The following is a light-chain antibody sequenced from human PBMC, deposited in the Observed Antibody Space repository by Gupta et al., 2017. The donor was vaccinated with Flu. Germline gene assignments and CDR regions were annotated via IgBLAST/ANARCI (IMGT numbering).Light chain of an antibody. CDR2: DAS. J-gene: IGKJ5*01. Sequence: EVVLTQSPATLSLSPGQRVTLSCRASQSVIDNIAWYQQKPGQSPTLLIYDASTRDTGIPARFSGSGFGRDFTLTINAREPEDFAVYYCQQLVVWPPITFGQGTRLDIK. CDR1: QSVIDN. V-gene: IGKV3-11*02. CDR3: QQLVVWPPIT.